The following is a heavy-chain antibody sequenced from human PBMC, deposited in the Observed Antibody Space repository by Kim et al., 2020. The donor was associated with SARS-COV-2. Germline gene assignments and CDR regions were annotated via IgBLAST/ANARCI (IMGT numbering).Heavy chain of an antibody. CDR2: IYYSGST. V-gene: IGHV4-59*08. Sequence: SETLSLTCTVSGGTISSYYLSWIRQPPGKGLEWIWYIYYSGSTNYNPSLKSRVIIIANTSKNQSSLKLITVMAADTAVDYCSATALVAKDAFGIWGQGT. CDR3: SATALVAKDAFGI. J-gene: IGHJ3*02. D-gene: IGHD2-15*01. CDR1: GGTISSYY.